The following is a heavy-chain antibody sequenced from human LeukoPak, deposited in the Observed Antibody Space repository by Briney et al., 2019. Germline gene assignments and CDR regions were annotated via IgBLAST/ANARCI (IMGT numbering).Heavy chain of an antibody. D-gene: IGHD3-10*01. CDR2: ISWNSGSI. V-gene: IGHV3-9*01. J-gene: IGHJ5*02. CDR1: GFTFDDYA. Sequence: GGSLRLSCAASGFTFDDYAMHWVRQAPGKGLEWVSGISWNSGSIGYADSVKGRFTISRDNAKNSLYLQMNSLRAEDTAVYYXXXXXXTMVRGVLRWFDPWGQGTLVTVSS. CDR3: XXXXXTMVRGVLRWFDP.